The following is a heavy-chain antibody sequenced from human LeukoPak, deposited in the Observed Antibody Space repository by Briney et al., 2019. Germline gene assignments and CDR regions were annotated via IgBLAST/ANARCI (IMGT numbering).Heavy chain of an antibody. CDR1: GYSISSGYY. Sequence: SETLSLTCAVSGYSISSGYYWGWIRQPPGKGLEWIGSIYHSGSTYYNPSLKSRVTISVDTSKNQFSLKLSSVTAADTAVYYCARPGHYDFWSGYYWAYWGQGTLATVSS. CDR2: IYHSGST. D-gene: IGHD3-3*01. J-gene: IGHJ4*02. CDR3: ARPGHYDFWSGYYWAY. V-gene: IGHV4-38-2*01.